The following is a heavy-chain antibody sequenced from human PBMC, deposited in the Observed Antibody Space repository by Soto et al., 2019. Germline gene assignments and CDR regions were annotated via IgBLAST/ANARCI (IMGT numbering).Heavy chain of an antibody. CDR1: GGTFSSYA. Sequence: GASVKVSCKASGGTFSSYAISWVRQAPGQGLEWMGGIIPIFGTANYAQKFQGRVTITADESTSTAYMELSSLRSEDTAVYYCARHPIPYGDYADYYGMDVWGQGTTVTVSS. D-gene: IGHD4-17*01. J-gene: IGHJ6*02. CDR2: IIPIFGTA. CDR3: ARHPIPYGDYADYYGMDV. V-gene: IGHV1-69*13.